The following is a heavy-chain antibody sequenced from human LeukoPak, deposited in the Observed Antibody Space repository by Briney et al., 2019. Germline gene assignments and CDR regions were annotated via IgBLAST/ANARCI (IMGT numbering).Heavy chain of an antibody. V-gene: IGHV1-2*02. CDR2: INPNSGGK. D-gene: IGHD2-8*02. CDR1: GYTFTGYY. J-gene: IGHJ3*02. CDR3: ARALTGYFDI. Sequence: GASVKVPFKASGYTFTGYYMHWVRQAPGQGLEWMGWINPNSGGKNYAQKFQGRVTMTRDTSIGTAYMELSRLRSDDTAVYYCARALTGYFDIWGQGTMVTVSS.